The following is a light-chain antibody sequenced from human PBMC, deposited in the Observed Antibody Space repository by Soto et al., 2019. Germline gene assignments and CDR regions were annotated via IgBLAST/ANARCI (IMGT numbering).Light chain of an antibody. CDR1: SSDVVGYNY. Sequence: QSALTQPASVSGSPGQSITISCTGTSSDVVGYNYVSWYQQHPGKAPKLMIYDVSNRPSGVSNRFSGSKSGNTASLTISGLQAEDEADSYCSSYTSSSTLLYVFGTGTKVTVL. CDR3: SSYTSSSTLLYV. V-gene: IGLV2-14*01. CDR2: DVS. J-gene: IGLJ1*01.